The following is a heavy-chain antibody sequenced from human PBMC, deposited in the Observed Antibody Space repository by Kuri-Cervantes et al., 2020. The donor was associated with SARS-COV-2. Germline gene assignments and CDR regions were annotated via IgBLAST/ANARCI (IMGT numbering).Heavy chain of an antibody. CDR2: IWYDGSNK. D-gene: IGHD3-22*01. Sequence: GESLKISCAASGFTFSSYGMHWVRQAPGKGLEWVAVIWYDGSNKYYADSVKGRFTISRDNSKSTLYLQMNSLRAEDTAVYYCARDPTYYYDSSGYYRAWFFDYWGQGTLVTVSS. J-gene: IGHJ4*02. V-gene: IGHV3-33*01. CDR1: GFTFSSYG. CDR3: ARDPTYYYDSSGYYRAWFFDY.